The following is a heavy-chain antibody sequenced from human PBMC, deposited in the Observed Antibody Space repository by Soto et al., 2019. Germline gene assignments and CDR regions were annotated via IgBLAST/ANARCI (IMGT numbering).Heavy chain of an antibody. CDR3: AKNRSPYGMDV. CDR1: GFTFSNYV. CDR2: IYSSGNT. V-gene: IGHV3-23*05. J-gene: IGHJ6*02. Sequence: PGGSLRLSCAASGFTFSNYVMSWVRQAPGKGLEWVSVIYSSGNTYYADSVKGRFTISRDKSKTTVYLQMNSLRAEDTAVYYCAKNRSPYGMDVWGQGTTVTVSS.